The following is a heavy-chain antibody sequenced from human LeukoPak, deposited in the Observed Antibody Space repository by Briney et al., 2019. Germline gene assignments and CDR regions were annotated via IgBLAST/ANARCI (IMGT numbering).Heavy chain of an antibody. Sequence: GASVKVSCKASGYTFTGYYMHWVRQAPGQGLEWMGWINPNSGGTNYAQKFQGRVTMTRDTSISTAYMELSRLRSDDTAVYYCARDYPQTTVVTPFYSDAFDIWGQGTMVTVSS. J-gene: IGHJ3*02. CDR2: INPNSGGT. CDR1: GYTFTGYY. D-gene: IGHD4-23*01. CDR3: ARDYPQTTVVTPFYSDAFDI. V-gene: IGHV1-2*02.